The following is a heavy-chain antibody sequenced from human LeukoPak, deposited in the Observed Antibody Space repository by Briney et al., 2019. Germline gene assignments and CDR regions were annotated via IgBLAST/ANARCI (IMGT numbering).Heavy chain of an antibody. CDR3: ARVGDDYNEYVDY. Sequence: PGGSLRLSCAASGFTFSSYSMNWVRQAPGKGLKWVSSISSSSSYIYYADSVKGRFTISRDNAKNSLLLQMNSLRAEDSAVYYCARVGDDYNEYVDYWGQGTLVTVSS. V-gene: IGHV3-21*01. D-gene: IGHD5-24*01. CDR2: ISSSSSYI. CDR1: GFTFSSYS. J-gene: IGHJ4*02.